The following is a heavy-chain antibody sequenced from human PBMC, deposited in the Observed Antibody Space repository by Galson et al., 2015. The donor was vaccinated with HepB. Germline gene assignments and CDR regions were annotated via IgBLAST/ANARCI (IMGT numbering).Heavy chain of an antibody. CDR3: AKAGPIQGHYYYYYGMDV. J-gene: IGHJ6*02. CDR1: GLNSRNFV. Sequence: SLRLSCAASGLNSRNFVMNWVRQAPGKGLEWVSAISGSGGSTYYADSVRGRFTVSRDNSKNTLYLRVNSLRAEDTAVYYCAKAGPIQGHYYYYYGMDVWGQGTMVTVSS. D-gene: IGHD5-18*01. V-gene: IGHV3-23*01. CDR2: ISGSGGST.